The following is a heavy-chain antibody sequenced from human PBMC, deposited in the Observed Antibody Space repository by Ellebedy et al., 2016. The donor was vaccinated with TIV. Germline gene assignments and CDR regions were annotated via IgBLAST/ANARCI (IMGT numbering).Heavy chain of an antibody. J-gene: IGHJ5*02. V-gene: IGHV4-39*02. CDR1: GGSISSTSSY. CDR3: AKARREDTVARLTPFNWFDP. Sequence: MPSETLSLTCSVSGGSISSTSSYWAWIRQSPGKGLEWIGSIFYNGSASYNPSLKSRVTASIDTSKNYFSLKVHSVTAADTAVYYCAKARREDTVARLTPFNWFDPWGQGTLVTVSS. CDR2: IFYNGSA. D-gene: IGHD4-23*01.